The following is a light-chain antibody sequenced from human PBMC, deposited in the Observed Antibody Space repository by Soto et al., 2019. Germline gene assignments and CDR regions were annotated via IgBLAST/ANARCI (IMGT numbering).Light chain of an antibody. CDR2: GAS. J-gene: IGKJ3*01. V-gene: IGKV3-15*01. CDR1: QSVSTN. Sequence: EIVMTQSPATLSVSPGARATLSYRASQSVSTNLAWYQQRPGQPPRVLIYGASTRATGIPARFSGSGYGTEFSLTISSLQSEDFVVYYCQQYHNWPVTFGPGTKVDFK. CDR3: QQYHNWPVT.